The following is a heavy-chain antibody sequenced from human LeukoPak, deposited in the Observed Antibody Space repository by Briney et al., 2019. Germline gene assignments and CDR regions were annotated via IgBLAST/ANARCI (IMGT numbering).Heavy chain of an antibody. J-gene: IGHJ4*02. CDR2: IRSNGENT. CDR1: GFAFSSFP. CDR3: AKDRRASWAIDY. V-gene: IGHV3-64D*09. Sequence: GGSLRLSCSASGFAFSSFPMHWVRQAPGKGLEYVSVIRSNGENTDYADSVKGRFTISRDNSKNTLYLHMSSLRPEDTAVYYCAKDRRASWAIDYWGQGTLVTVSS. D-gene: IGHD2-2*01.